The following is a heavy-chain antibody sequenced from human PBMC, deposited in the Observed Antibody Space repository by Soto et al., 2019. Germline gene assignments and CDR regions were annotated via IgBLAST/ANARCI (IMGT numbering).Heavy chain of an antibody. CDR2: TYYRSKWYN. J-gene: IGHJ5*02. CDR1: GDSVSSNSAS. CDR3: ARGLLLYGSGSYWFAP. Sequence: PSQTLSLTCAISGDSVSSNSASWNWIRQSPSRGLEWLGRTYYRSKWYNDYAVSVKSRITINPDTSKNQFSLQLNSVTPEDTAVYYCARGLLLYGSGSYWFAPGGQETLVTV. V-gene: IGHV6-1*01. D-gene: IGHD3-10*01.